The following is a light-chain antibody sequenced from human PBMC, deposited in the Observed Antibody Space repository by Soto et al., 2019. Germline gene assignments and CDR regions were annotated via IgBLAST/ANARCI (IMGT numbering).Light chain of an antibody. CDR1: QSVCIY. CDR3: QHRGKWLT. V-gene: IGKV3-11*01. J-gene: IGKJ1*01. Sequence: EIVLTQSPATLSLSPGERATLSCRTSQSVCIYLAWYQQKPGQAPRLLIYDASNRATGIPARFSGSGSGTDFPLTISILEHEVSVVYCRQHRGKWLTFGRGTKVEI. CDR2: DAS.